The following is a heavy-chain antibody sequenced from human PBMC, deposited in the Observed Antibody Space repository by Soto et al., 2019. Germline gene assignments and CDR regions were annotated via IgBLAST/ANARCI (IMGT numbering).Heavy chain of an antibody. J-gene: IGHJ3*02. CDR1: GGSISSYY. CDR2: IYYSGST. V-gene: IGHV4-59*01. CDR3: ARDSGPDYYDSRGHVVYAFDI. Sequence: PSETLSLTCTVSGGSISSYYWGWIRQPPGKGLEWIGYIYYSGSTNYNPSLKSRVTISVDTSKNQFSLKLSSVTAADTAVYYCARDSGPDYYDSRGHVVYAFDIWGQGTMVTVSS. D-gene: IGHD3-22*01.